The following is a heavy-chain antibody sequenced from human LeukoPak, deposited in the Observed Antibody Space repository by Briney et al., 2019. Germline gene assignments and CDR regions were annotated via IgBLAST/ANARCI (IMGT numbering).Heavy chain of an antibody. V-gene: IGHV4-39*01. CDR3: ARREYSSSSAFDY. CDR1: GGSISSSSYY. Sequence: PSETLSLTCTVSGGSISSSSYYWGWIRQPPGKGLEWIGSIYYSGCTYYNPSLKSRVTISVDTSKNQFSLKLSSVTAADTAVYYCARREYSSSSAFDYWGQGTLVTVSS. CDR2: IYYSGCT. D-gene: IGHD6-6*01. J-gene: IGHJ4*02.